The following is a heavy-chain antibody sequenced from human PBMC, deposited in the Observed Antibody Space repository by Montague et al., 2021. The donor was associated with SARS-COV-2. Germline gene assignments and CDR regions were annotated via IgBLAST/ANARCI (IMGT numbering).Heavy chain of an antibody. CDR3: ARGAPGY. D-gene: IGHD1-1*01. J-gene: IGHJ4*02. Sequence: SETLSLTCAVYGGSFSDYHWTWIRQSLGGGLEWIGQINYGGSTKYNPSLRSRVTISIDTSKNQFSLKLTSVTAADTAVYYCARGAPGYWGQGTLVTVSS. CDR2: INYGGST. CDR1: GGSFSDYH. V-gene: IGHV4-34*01.